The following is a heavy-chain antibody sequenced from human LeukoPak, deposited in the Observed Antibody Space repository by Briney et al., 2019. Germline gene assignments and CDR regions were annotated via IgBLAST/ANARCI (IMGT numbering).Heavy chain of an antibody. CDR2: ISSSSSYI. Sequence: GGSLRLSCAASGFTFSSYSMNWVRQAPGKGLEWVSSISSSSSYIYYADSVKGRFTISRDNAKSSLYLQMNSLRAEDTAVYYCARTKEKWYYYDSSGFWFDPWGQGTLVTVSS. CDR1: GFTFSSYS. D-gene: IGHD3-22*01. CDR3: ARTKEKWYYYDSSGFWFDP. V-gene: IGHV3-21*01. J-gene: IGHJ5*02.